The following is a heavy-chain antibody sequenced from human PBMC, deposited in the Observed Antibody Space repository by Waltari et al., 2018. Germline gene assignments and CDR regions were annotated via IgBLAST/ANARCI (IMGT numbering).Heavy chain of an antibody. D-gene: IGHD2-21*01. CDR3: AREPARGEKNWFDP. Sequence: EVQLVESGGGLVQPGGSLRLSCAASGFTFSSYEMNCVRQAPGKGLEWVSYISSSGSTIYYADSVKGRFTISRDNAKNSLYLQMNSLRAEDTAVYYCAREPARGEKNWFDPWGQGTLVTVSS. CDR2: ISSSGSTI. CDR1: GFTFSSYE. V-gene: IGHV3-48*03. J-gene: IGHJ5*02.